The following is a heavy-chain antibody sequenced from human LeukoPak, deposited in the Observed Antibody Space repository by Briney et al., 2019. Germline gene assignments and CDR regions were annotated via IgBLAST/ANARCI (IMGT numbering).Heavy chain of an antibody. CDR3: AKGSYYDSSGSFYFDY. D-gene: IGHD3-22*01. V-gene: IGHV3-23*01. Sequence: GGSLRLSCAASGFTFSSYAMSWVRQAPGKGLEWVSGISGSGDNTYYADSVKGRFTISRDNSKNTLYVEVNSLGTEDTAAYYCAKGSYYDSSGSFYFDYWGQGTLVTVSS. CDR2: ISGSGDNT. J-gene: IGHJ4*02. CDR1: GFTFSSYA.